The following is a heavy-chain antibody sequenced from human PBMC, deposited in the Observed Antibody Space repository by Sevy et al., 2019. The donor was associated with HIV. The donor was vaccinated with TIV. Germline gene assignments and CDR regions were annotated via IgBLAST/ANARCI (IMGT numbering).Heavy chain of an antibody. CDR1: GYSISSGYY. CDR3: ARVGPPPGLTYYDILTGYSGYYYYGMDV. Sequence: SETLSLTCAVSGYSISSGYYWGWIRQPPGKGLEWIGSIYHSGSTYYNPSLKSRVTISVDTSKNQFSLKLSSVTAADTVVYYCARVGPPPGLTYYDILTGYSGYYYYGMDVWGQGTTVTVSS. J-gene: IGHJ6*02. V-gene: IGHV4-38-2*01. CDR2: IYHSGST. D-gene: IGHD3-9*01.